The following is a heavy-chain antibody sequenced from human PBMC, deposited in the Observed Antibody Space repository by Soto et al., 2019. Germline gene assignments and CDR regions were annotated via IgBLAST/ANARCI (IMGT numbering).Heavy chain of an antibody. CDR3: ARSRYCSSTSCFTLGDYFDS. V-gene: IGHV4-30-4*01. J-gene: IGHJ4*02. CDR2: IYYSGST. CDR1: GDSISSGDYY. Sequence: SETLSLTCTVSGDSISSGDYYWSWIRQPPGKGLEWIGHIYYSGSTYYNPALKSRVTISVDTSKNQFSLKLSSVTAADTAVYHCARSRYCSSTSCFTLGDYFDSWGQGTLVTVSS. D-gene: IGHD2-2*01.